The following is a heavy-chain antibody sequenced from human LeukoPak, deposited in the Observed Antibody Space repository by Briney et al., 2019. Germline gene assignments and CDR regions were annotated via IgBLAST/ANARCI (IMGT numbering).Heavy chain of an antibody. J-gene: IGHJ5*02. CDR3: ARPSPDSSGYYL. D-gene: IGHD3-22*01. CDR2: IYHSGST. V-gene: IGHV4-38-2*02. Sequence: SETLSLTCTVSGYSISSGYYWGWIRQPPGKGLEWIGSIYHSGSTYYNPSLKSRVTISVDTSKNQFSLKLSSVTAADTAVYYCARPSPDSSGYYLWGQGTLVTVSS. CDR1: GYSISSGYY.